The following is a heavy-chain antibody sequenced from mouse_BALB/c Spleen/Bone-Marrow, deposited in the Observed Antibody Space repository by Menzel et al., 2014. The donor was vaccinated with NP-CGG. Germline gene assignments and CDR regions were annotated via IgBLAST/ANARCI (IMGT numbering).Heavy chain of an antibody. CDR3: ARSAYYGNYGGY. J-gene: IGHJ2*01. V-gene: IGHV1-84*02. D-gene: IGHD2-10*01. CDR2: IYPGSGNT. CDR1: GYTFTDYY. Sequence: VQRVESGPELLKPGASVQISCKASGYTFTDYYINWVKQKPGQGLEWIGWIYPGSGNTKYNEKFKGKATLTVDTSSSTAYMQLSSLTSEDTAVYLCARSAYYGNYGGYWGQGTTLTVSS.